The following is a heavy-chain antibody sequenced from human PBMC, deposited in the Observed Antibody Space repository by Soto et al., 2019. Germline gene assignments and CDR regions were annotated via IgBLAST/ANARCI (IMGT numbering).Heavy chain of an antibody. J-gene: IGHJ4*02. CDR2: IYYSGST. Sequence: SETLSLTCTVSGGSISSYYWSWIRQPPGKGLEWIGYIYYSGSTNYNPSLKSRVTISVDTSKNQFSLKLSSVTAADTAVYYCASHDYDFWSGYPSPFDYWGQGTLVTVSS. CDR3: ASHDYDFWSGYPSPFDY. D-gene: IGHD3-3*01. V-gene: IGHV4-59*01. CDR1: GGSISSYY.